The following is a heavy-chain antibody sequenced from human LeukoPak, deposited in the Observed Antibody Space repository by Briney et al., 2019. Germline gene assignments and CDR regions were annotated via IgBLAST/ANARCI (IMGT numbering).Heavy chain of an antibody. J-gene: IGHJ4*02. V-gene: IGHV1-18*01. CDR1: GYTFTSYG. Sequence: GASVKVPCKASGYTFTSYGITWVRQAPGQGLEWMGWISAYNGNTNYAQNLHGRVTMTTDTSTSTAYMELRSLRSDDSAVYYCARGARIVGARDLDYWGRGTLVTVSS. CDR3: ARGARIVGARDLDY. CDR2: ISAYNGNT. D-gene: IGHD1-26*01.